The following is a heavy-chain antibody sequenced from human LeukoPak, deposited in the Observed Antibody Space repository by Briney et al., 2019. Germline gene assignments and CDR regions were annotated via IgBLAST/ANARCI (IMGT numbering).Heavy chain of an antibody. J-gene: IGHJ4*02. Sequence: GGSLRLSCAASGFSFSSYAMNWVRQAPGKGLEWVAVIWYDGSNKYYADSVKGRFTISRDNSKNTLYLQMNSLRAEDTAVYYCATTAMVRGVMNRADYFDYWGQGTLVTVSS. CDR1: GFSFSSYA. V-gene: IGHV3-33*08. CDR3: ATTAMVRGVMNRADYFDY. CDR2: IWYDGSNK. D-gene: IGHD3-10*01.